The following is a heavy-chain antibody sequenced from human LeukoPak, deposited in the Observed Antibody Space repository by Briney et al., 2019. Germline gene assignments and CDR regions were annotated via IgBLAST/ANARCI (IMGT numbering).Heavy chain of an antibody. CDR3: ASQGWYSNYYFDN. CDR1: GGSISSSSYY. CDR2: IYYSGST. D-gene: IGHD4-11*01. Sequence: SETLSLTCTVSGGSISSSSYYWGWIRQPPGKGLEWIGSIYYSGSTYYNSSLKSRVIISVDTSRNQFSLKLNSVTAADTAVYYCASQGWYSNYYFDNWGQGTLVTVSS. V-gene: IGHV4-39*01. J-gene: IGHJ4*02.